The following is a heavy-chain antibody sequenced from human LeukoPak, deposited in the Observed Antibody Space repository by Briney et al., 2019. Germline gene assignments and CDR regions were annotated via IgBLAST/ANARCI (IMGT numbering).Heavy chain of an antibody. D-gene: IGHD3-9*01. CDR3: ARFILTGYSLDY. CDR2: ISHIGST. CDR1: GGSISSDDYY. J-gene: IGHJ4*02. V-gene: IGHV4-31*01. Sequence: SQTLSLTCTVSGGSISSDDYYWSWIRQLPGKGLEWIGYISHIGSTYYNPSLKSPVSISVDTSKNQFSLNVIPVTAADTAVYYCARFILTGYSLDYWGQGTLVTVSS.